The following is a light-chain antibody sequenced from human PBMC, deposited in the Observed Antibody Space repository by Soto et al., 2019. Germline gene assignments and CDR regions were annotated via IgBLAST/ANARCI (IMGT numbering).Light chain of an antibody. J-gene: IGKJ1*01. CDR2: GAS. V-gene: IGKV1-5*01. CDR3: QHYNAFPWP. Sequence: DIQMTHSPSTLSACVWDIVTITCRASQSISDWLAWYQQKPGKVPQLLIYGASRLESGVPSRFSGRGSGTEFTLTIGGLQPDDFATYYCQHYNAFPWPFGQGTKVDIK. CDR1: QSISDW.